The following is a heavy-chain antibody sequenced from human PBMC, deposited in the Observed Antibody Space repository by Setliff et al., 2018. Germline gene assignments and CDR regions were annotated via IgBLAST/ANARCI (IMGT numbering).Heavy chain of an antibody. V-gene: IGHV1-69*10. CDR3: ARGQCSSTSCYLYYYYGMDV. D-gene: IGHD2-2*01. CDR1: GGTFSSYA. CDR2: IIPILGIA. Sequence: ASVKVSCKASGGTFSSYAISWVRQAPGQGLEWMGGIIPILGIANYAQKFQGRVTITADKSTSTAYMELSSLRSEDTAVYYCARGQCSSTSCYLYYYYGMDVWGQGTTVTVSS. J-gene: IGHJ6*02.